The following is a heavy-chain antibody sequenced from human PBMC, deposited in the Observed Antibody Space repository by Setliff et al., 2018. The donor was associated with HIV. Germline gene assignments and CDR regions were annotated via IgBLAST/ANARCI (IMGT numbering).Heavy chain of an antibody. CDR2: VNHSGNT. D-gene: IGHD3-10*01. Sequence: SETLSLTCAVYGGSLGGYYWSWIRQPPGKGLEWIGEVNHSGNTNYVPSLKSRVTIALDTSKNQFSLNLSSVTAADTAVYYCARGFGDFSSMIYYYYGMDVWGQGTTVTVSS. CDR3: ARGFGDFSSMIYYYYGMDV. V-gene: IGHV4-34*01. J-gene: IGHJ6*02. CDR1: GGSLGGYY.